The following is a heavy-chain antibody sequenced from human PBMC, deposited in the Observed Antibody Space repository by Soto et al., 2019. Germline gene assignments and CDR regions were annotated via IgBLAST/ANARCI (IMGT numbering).Heavy chain of an antibody. Sequence: EVQLVESGGDLVKPGGCLRLSCAASGITFTNAWMSWVRQAPGKGLEWVGRIKNRADGGTTDYAAPVRGRFTISRDDSKYTLFLQMNSLEAEDTAVYYCTTDPGDYEDFWGQGTLVTVSS. CDR2: IKNRADGGTT. CDR1: GITFTNAW. D-gene: IGHD4-17*01. V-gene: IGHV3-15*01. J-gene: IGHJ4*02. CDR3: TTDPGDYEDF.